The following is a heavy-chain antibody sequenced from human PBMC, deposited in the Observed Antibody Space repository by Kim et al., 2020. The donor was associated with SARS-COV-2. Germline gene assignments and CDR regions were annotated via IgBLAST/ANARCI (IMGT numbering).Heavy chain of an antibody. D-gene: IGHD3-10*01. J-gene: IGHJ4*02. V-gene: IGHV4-39*07. Sequence: KSRVTISVDTSKNQFSLKLSSVTAADTAVYYCARDPLVVRGVIITSFDYWGQGTLVTVSS. CDR3: ARDPLVVRGVIITSFDY.